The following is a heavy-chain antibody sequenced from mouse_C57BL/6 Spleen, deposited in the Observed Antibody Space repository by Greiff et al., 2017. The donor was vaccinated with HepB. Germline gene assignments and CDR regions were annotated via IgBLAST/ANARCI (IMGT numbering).Heavy chain of an antibody. CDR1: GYTFTDYY. J-gene: IGHJ1*03. V-gene: IGHV1-19*01. D-gene: IGHD1-1*01. CDR2: INPYNGGT. Sequence: VQLQQSGPVLVKPGASVKMSCKASGYTFTDYYMNWVKQSHGKSLEWIGVINPYNGGTSYNQKFKGKATLTVDKSSSTAYMELNSLTSEDSAVYYCARIGSSSLYWYFDVWGTGTTVTVSS. CDR3: ARIGSSSLYWYFDV.